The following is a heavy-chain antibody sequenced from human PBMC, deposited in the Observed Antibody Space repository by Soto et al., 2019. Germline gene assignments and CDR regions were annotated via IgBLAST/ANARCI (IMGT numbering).Heavy chain of an antibody. CDR2: IIPIFGTA. CDR3: ARRLLIVGAPETWFDP. V-gene: IGHV1-69*13. J-gene: IGHJ5*02. CDR1: GGTFSSYA. D-gene: IGHD1-26*01. Sequence: SVKVSCKASGGTFSSYAISWVRQAPGQGLEWMGGIIPIFGTANYAQKFQGRVTIAADESTSTAYMELSSLRSEDTAVYYCARRLLIVGAPETWFDPWGQGTLVTVSS.